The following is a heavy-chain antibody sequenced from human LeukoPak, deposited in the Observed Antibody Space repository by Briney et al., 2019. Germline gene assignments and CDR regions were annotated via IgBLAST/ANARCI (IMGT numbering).Heavy chain of an antibody. D-gene: IGHD2-15*01. V-gene: IGHV4-59*08. CDR3: ARHPFATPFDH. CDR1: GGSISSIY. CDR2: VFYTGDT. Sequence: SETLSLTCAVSGGSISSIYWSWIRQPPGKGLEWIGYVFYTGDTNSNPSLKSRVTMSLDTSKNQLSLRLTSVPAADTAVYYCARHPFATPFDHWGRGTLVTVSS. J-gene: IGHJ4*02.